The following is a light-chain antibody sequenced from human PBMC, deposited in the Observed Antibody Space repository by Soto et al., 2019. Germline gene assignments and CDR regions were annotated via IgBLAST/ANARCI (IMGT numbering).Light chain of an antibody. J-gene: IGKJ4*01. CDR1: QSVSSN. V-gene: IGKV3-15*01. Sequence: EIVRTQSPATLSLSPGERATLSCRASQSVSSNLAWYQQKPGQAPRLLIYGASTRATGIPARFSGSGSGTEFTLTISSLQSEDFAVYYCQQYNNWPPAFGGGTKVEI. CDR3: QQYNNWPPA. CDR2: GAS.